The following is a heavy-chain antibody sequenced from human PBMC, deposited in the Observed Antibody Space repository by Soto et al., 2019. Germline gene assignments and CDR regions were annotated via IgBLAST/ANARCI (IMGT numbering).Heavy chain of an antibody. CDR1: GGTFSSYA. Sequence: ASVKVSCKASGGTFSSYAISWVRQAPGQGLEWMGGIIPIFGTANYAQKFQGRVTITADESTGTAYMELSSLRSEDTAVYYCASQAGIAARPDVYYYYYGMDVWGQGTTVTVSS. J-gene: IGHJ6*02. CDR2: IIPIFGTA. D-gene: IGHD6-6*01. CDR3: ASQAGIAARPDVYYYYYGMDV. V-gene: IGHV1-69*13.